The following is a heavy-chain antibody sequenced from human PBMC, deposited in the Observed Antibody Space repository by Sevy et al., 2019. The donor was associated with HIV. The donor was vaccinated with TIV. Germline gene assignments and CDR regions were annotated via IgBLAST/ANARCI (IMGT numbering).Heavy chain of an antibody. CDR1: GGSFSGYY. V-gene: IGHV4-34*01. CDR2: INHSGST. D-gene: IGHD3-3*01. Sequence: SENLSLTCAVYGGSFSGYYWSWIRQPPGKGLEWIGEINHSGSTNYNPSLKNRVTISVDTSKNQFSLKLSSVTAADTAVYYCARPFGDFRRVYFDYWGQGTLVTVSS. J-gene: IGHJ4*02. CDR3: ARPFGDFRRVYFDY.